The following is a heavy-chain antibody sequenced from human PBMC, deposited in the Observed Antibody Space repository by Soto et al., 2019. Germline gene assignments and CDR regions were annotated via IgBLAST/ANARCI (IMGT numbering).Heavy chain of an antibody. CDR3: ATTGEDCTKGVCYDY. V-gene: IGHV1-18*01. CDR1: GYTFIKYG. D-gene: IGHD2-8*01. J-gene: IGHJ4*02. CDR2: ISPYNGNT. Sequence: QVQLVQSGAEVKKPGASVKVSCKASGYTFIKYGISWMRQAPGQGLEWMGWISPYNGNTYYAQNLQGRVTVTKDTSTSTAYMELRSLRSDDTAVYYCATTGEDCTKGVCYDYWGQATLVTVSS.